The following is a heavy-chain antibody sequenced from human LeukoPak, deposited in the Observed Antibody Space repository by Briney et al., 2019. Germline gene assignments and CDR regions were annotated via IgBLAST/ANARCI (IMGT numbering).Heavy chain of an antibody. CDR2: INAGNGNT. Sequence: GASVKVSCKASGYTFTSYAMHWVRQAPGQRLEWMGWINAGNGNTNYAQKFQGRVTMTTDTSTSTAYMELRSLRSDDTAIYYCAREEKERSGWYVRFDPWGQGTLVTVSS. CDR3: AREEKERSGWYVRFDP. D-gene: IGHD6-19*01. J-gene: IGHJ5*02. CDR1: GYTFTSYA. V-gene: IGHV1-3*01.